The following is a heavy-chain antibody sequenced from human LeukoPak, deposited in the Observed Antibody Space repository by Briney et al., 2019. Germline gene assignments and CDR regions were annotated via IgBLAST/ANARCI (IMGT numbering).Heavy chain of an antibody. CDR2: IYHSGST. J-gene: IGHJ4*02. CDR1: GGSISSSNW. Sequence: SETLSLTCAVSGGSISSSNWWSWVRQPPGKGLEWIGEIYHSGSTNYNPSLKSRVTISVDKSKNQFSLKLSSVTAADTAVYYCARLAVALEYYFDYWGQGTLVTVSS. CDR3: ARLAVALEYYFDY. D-gene: IGHD6-19*01. V-gene: IGHV4-4*02.